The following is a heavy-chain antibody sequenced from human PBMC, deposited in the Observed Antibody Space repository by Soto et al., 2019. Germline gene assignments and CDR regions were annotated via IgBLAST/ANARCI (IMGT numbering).Heavy chain of an antibody. V-gene: IGHV3-15*01. CDR1: GFTFSNAW. CDR3: TTDLTEGYNWNYKAPIP. D-gene: IGHD1-7*01. CDR2: IKSKTDGGTT. J-gene: IGHJ5*02. Sequence: GGSLRLSCAASGFTFSNAWMSWVRQAPGKGLEWVGRIKSKTDGGTTDYAAPVKGRFTISRDDSKNTLYLQMNSLKTEDTAVYYCTTDLTEGYNWNYKAPIPWGQGTLVTVSS.